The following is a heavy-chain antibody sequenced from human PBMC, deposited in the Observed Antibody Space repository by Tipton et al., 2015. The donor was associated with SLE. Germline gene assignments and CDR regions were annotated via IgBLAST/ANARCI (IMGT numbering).Heavy chain of an antibody. D-gene: IGHD3-22*01. V-gene: IGHV3-33*01. J-gene: IGHJ4*02. CDR3: ARDDDSNNYDDLLLYFDY. CDR2: IWYDGSKQ. CDR1: GFTFSTYG. Sequence: SLRLSCAASGFTFSTYGMHWVRQAPGKGLEWVALIWYDGSKQFYADSVKGRLTISRDNSKNMLSLQMNSLRADDTAVYYCARDDDSNNYDDLLLYFDYWGQGTLVSVSS.